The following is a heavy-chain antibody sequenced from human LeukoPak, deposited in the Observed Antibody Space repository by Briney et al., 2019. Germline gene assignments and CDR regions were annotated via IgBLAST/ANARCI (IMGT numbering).Heavy chain of an antibody. Sequence: HGESLKISCQGSGYSFTSYWIGWVRQMPGKGLEWLGIIHPGDSDTKYRPSFQGQVTLSADRSISTVYLQWSSLKASDTAMYYCAIGRHCSSTSCLDGFDIWGQGTMVTVSS. CDR1: GYSFTSYW. CDR3: AIGRHCSSTSCLDGFDI. D-gene: IGHD2-2*01. V-gene: IGHV5-51*01. J-gene: IGHJ3*02. CDR2: IHPGDSDT.